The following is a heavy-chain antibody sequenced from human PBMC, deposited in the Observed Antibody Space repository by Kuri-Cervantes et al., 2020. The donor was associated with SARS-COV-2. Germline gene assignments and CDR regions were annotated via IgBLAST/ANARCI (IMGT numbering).Heavy chain of an antibody. Sequence: SVKVSCKASGGTFSSYAISWVRQAPGQGLEWMGGIIPIFGTANYVQKFQGRVTITSDESTSTAYMGLSSLRSEDTAVYYCAREVTGYSSSWLDYWGQGTLVTVSS. V-gene: IGHV1-69*13. CDR1: GGTFSSYA. D-gene: IGHD6-13*01. CDR2: IIPIFGTA. CDR3: AREVTGYSSSWLDY. J-gene: IGHJ4*02.